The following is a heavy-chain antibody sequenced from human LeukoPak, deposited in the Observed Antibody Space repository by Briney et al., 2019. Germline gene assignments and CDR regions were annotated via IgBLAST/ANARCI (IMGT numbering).Heavy chain of an antibody. CDR1: GGSITSGNYY. Sequence: PSETLSLTCTVSGGSITSGNYYWSWIRQHPGKGLEWIGYIYHSGSTYYNPSLKSRVIMSVYTSRNQFSLRLSSVTAADTAMYYCARGPAATLHFQHWGQGTLVTVSS. CDR3: ARGPAATLHFQH. CDR2: IYHSGST. D-gene: IGHD2-2*01. V-gene: IGHV4-31*03. J-gene: IGHJ1*01.